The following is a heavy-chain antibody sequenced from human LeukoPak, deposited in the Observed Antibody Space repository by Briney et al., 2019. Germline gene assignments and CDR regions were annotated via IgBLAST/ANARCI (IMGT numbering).Heavy chain of an antibody. J-gene: IGHJ4*02. D-gene: IGHD1/OR15-1a*01. V-gene: IGHV3-23*01. Sequence: GGSLRLSCAASGFTFSSFAMSWVRQPPGKGLEWVSGISGSGGSTYYAGSVKGRFTISRDNSKNTLYLQMNSLRAEDAAVFYCAKDPQERNTCLIDYWGQGTLVTVSS. CDR2: ISGSGGST. CDR3: AKDPQERNTCLIDY. CDR1: GFTFSSFA.